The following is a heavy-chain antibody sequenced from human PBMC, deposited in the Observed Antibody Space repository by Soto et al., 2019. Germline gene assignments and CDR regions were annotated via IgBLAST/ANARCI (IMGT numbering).Heavy chain of an antibody. CDR1: GGSFSGYY. V-gene: IGHV4-34*01. Sequence: QVQLQQWGAGLLKPSETLSLTCAVYGGSFSGYYWSWIRQPPGKGLEWIGEINHSGSTNYNPSLKSRVTISVDTSKSQFSLKLSSVTGADTAVYYCARLPYSSGWHDYWGQGTLVTVSS. D-gene: IGHD6-19*01. CDR2: INHSGST. J-gene: IGHJ4*02. CDR3: ARLPYSSGWHDY.